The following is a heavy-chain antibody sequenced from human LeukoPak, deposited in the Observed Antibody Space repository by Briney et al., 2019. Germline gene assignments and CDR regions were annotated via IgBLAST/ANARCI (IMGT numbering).Heavy chain of an antibody. Sequence: PGGSLRLSCAASGFTFSSYGMHWVRQAPGKGLEWVTFIRYDGSNKYYADSVKGRFTISRDSSKNTLYLQMNRLRAEDAAVYYCAKAPATTCSGAYCYPFDYWGQGTLVTVSS. CDR1: GFTFSSYG. CDR2: IRYDGSNK. V-gene: IGHV3-30*02. D-gene: IGHD2-21*01. J-gene: IGHJ4*02. CDR3: AKAPATTCSGAYCYPFDY.